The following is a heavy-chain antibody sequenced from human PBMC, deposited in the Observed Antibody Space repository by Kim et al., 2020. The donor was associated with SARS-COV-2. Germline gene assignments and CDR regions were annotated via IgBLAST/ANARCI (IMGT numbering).Heavy chain of an antibody. Sequence: GGSLRLSCAASGFTFSSYAMSWVRQAPGKGLEWVSAISGSGGSTYYADSVKGRFTISRDNSKNTLYLQMNSLRAEDTAVYYCAKVVGATYEPIYDPYYFDYWGQGTLVTVSS. CDR1: GFTFSSYA. D-gene: IGHD1-26*01. CDR3: AKVVGATYEPIYDPYYFDY. J-gene: IGHJ4*02. V-gene: IGHV3-23*01. CDR2: ISGSGGST.